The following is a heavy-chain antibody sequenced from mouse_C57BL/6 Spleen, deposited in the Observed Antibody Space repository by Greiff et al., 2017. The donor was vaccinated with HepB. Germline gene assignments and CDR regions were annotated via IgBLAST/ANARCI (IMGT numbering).Heavy chain of an antibody. V-gene: IGHV1-18*01. Sequence: EVKLMESGPELVKPGASVKIPCKASGYTFTDYNMDWVKQSHGKSLEWIGDINPNNGGTIYNQKFKGKATLTVDKSSSTAYMELRSLTSEDTAVYYCARYYYGSSHYFDYWGQGTTLTVSS. D-gene: IGHD1-1*01. CDR2: INPNNGGT. CDR3: ARYYYGSSHYFDY. J-gene: IGHJ2*01. CDR1: GYTFTDYN.